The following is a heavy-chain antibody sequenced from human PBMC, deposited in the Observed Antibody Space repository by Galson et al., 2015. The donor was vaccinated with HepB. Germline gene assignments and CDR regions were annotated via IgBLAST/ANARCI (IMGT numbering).Heavy chain of an antibody. J-gene: IGHJ4*02. CDR3: AKALQHCSGGSCYVFDY. V-gene: IGHV3-23*01. CDR2: ISGSGGST. Sequence: LRLSCAASGFTFSSYAMSWVRQAPGKGLEWVSAISGSGGSTYYADSVKGRFTISRDNSKNTLYLQMNSLRAEDTAVYYCAKALQHCSGGSCYVFDYWGQGTLVTVSS. D-gene: IGHD2-15*01. CDR1: GFTFSSYA.